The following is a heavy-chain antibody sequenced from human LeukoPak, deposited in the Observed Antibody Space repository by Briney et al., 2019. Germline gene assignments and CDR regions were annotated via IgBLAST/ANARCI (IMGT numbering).Heavy chain of an antibody. Sequence: GGSLRLSCAASGFTFSSYAMHWVRQAPGKGLEYVSAISSNGGSTYYANSVKGRFTISRDNSKNTLYLQMGSLRAEDMAVYYCARGAFCGFGELFDYWGQGTLVTVSS. CDR3: ARGAFCGFGELFDY. J-gene: IGHJ4*02. D-gene: IGHD3-10*01. CDR1: GFTFSSYA. CDR2: ISSNGGST. V-gene: IGHV3-64*01.